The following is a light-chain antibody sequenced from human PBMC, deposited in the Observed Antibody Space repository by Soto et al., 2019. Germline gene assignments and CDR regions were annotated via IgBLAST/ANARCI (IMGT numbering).Light chain of an antibody. CDR2: GAS. Sequence: EIVLTQSPGTLSLSPGERATLSCRASQSVSRSYLAWYQQKPGQAPRLHIYGASSRATGIPDRFSGSGSGTDFTLTISRLDPEDFAVYYCQQYGGSPWTFGQGTKVEIK. J-gene: IGKJ1*01. CDR1: QSVSRSY. V-gene: IGKV3-20*01. CDR3: QQYGGSPWT.